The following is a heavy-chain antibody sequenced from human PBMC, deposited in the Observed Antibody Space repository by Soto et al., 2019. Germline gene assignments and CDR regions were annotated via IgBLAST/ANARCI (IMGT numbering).Heavy chain of an antibody. V-gene: IGHV3-21*01. CDR3: ARDLHPPYDDFWSGYHYGMDV. CDR1: GFTFSSYS. D-gene: IGHD3-3*01. J-gene: IGHJ6*02. CDR2: ISSSSSYI. Sequence: PGGSLRLSCAASGFTFSSYSMNWVRQAPGKGLEWVSSISSSSSYIYYADSVKGRFTISRDNAKNSLYLQMNSLRAEDTAVYYCARDLHPPYDDFWSGYHYGMDVWGQGTTVTVSS.